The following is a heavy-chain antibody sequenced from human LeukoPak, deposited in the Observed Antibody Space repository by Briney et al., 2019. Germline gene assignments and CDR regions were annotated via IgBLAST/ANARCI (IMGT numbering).Heavy chain of an antibody. CDR2: VYSSGTT. CDR1: VGPISSYY. J-gene: IGHJ2*01. D-gene: IGHD2-2*01. V-gene: IGHV4-4*07. CDR3: VRCRYCTSTSCTYWYFDL. Sequence: SSETLSLTCTVSVGPISSYYWSWIRQPAGEGLEWIGRVYSSGTTNYNPSLQSRVTMSVDSSKNQFSLKLNSVTAADRAVYYCVRCRYCTSTSCTYWYFDLWGRGTLVTVSS.